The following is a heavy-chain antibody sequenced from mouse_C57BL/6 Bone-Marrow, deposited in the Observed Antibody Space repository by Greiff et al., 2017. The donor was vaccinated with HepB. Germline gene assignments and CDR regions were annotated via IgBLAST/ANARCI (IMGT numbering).Heavy chain of an antibody. J-gene: IGHJ4*01. Sequence: VQLQQPGAELVRPGTSVKLSCKASGYTFTSYWMPWVKQRPGQGLEWIGVIDPSDSYTNYNQKFKSKATLTVDTSSSTAYMQLSSLTSEDSAVYDCARGGYYGSSYAMDYWGQGTSVTVSS. CDR3: ARGGYYGSSYAMDY. D-gene: IGHD1-1*01. CDR2: IDPSDSYT. V-gene: IGHV1-59*01. CDR1: GYTFTSYW.